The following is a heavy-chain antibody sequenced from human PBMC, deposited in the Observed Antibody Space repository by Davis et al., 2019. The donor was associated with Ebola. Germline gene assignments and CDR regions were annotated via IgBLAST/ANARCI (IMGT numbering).Heavy chain of an antibody. CDR3: ARPQLGGGLYYFDY. J-gene: IGHJ4*02. CDR1: GFTFSDYY. CDR2: ISGSGGST. V-gene: IGHV3-23*01. D-gene: IGHD2-15*01. Sequence: PGGSLRLSCAASGFTFSDYYMSWVRQAPGKGLEWVSAISGSGGSTYYADSVKGRFTISRDNSKNTLYLQMNSLRAEDTAVYYCARPQLGGGLYYFDYWGQGTLVTVSS.